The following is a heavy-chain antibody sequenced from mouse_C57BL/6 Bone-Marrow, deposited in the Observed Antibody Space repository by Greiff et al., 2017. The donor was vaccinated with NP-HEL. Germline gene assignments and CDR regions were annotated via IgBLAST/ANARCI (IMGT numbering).Heavy chain of an antibody. J-gene: IGHJ3*01. CDR2: ISYDGSN. Sequence: DVQLQESGPGLVKPSQSLSLTCSVTGYSITSGYYWNWIRQFPGNKLEWMGYISYDGSNNYNPSLKNRISITRDTSKNQFFLKLNSVTTEDTATYYCARTSLGQAYWGQGTLVTVSA. CDR3: ARTSLGQAY. D-gene: IGHD3-3*01. CDR1: GYSITSGYY. V-gene: IGHV3-6*01.